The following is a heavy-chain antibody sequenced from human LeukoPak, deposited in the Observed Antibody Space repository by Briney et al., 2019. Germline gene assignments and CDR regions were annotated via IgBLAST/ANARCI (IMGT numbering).Heavy chain of an antibody. D-gene: IGHD5-12*01. Sequence: GGSLRLSCAASGFTFSSYSMNWVRQAPGRGLEWVSSISSSSSYIYYADSVKGRFTISRDNAKNSLFLQMHSLRAEDTAVYYCARGPSGYHNTGGQGTLVTVSS. CDR2: ISSSSSYI. CDR3: ARGPSGYHNT. V-gene: IGHV3-21*01. CDR1: GFTFSSYS. J-gene: IGHJ4*02.